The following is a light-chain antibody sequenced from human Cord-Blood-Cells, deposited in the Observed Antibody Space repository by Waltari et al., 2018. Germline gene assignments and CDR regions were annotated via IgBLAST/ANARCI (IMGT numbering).Light chain of an antibody. CDR2: AAS. CDR3: QQSYSTPT. V-gene: IGKV1-39*01. CDR1: QSISSY. J-gene: IGKJ4*01. Sequence: DIQMTQSPSSLSTSVGDRVTITCRASQSISSYLNWYQQKPGKAPKLLNYAASSLQRGVPSRFSGSGSGTDFTLTISRLQPEDFATYYCQQSYSTPTFGGGTKVEIK.